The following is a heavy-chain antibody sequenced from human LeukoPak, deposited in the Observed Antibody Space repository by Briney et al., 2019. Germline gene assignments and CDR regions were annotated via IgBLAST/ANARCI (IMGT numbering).Heavy chain of an antibody. D-gene: IGHD2-2*01. V-gene: IGHV1-69*05. CDR1: GGTFSSHA. CDR2: IIPIFGTA. Sequence: ASVKVSCKASGGTFSSHAISWVRQAPGQGLEWMGRIIPIFGTANYAQKFQGRVPITTDESTSTAYMELSSLRSEDTAVYYCAREGVVVVPAARHNWFDPWGQGTLVTVSS. CDR3: AREGVVVVPAARHNWFDP. J-gene: IGHJ5*02.